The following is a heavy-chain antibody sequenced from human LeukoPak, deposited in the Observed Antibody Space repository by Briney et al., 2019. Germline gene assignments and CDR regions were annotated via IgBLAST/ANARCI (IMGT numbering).Heavy chain of an antibody. CDR1: GFTFDDYA. V-gene: IGHV3-9*01. J-gene: IGHJ6*02. Sequence: PGGSLRLSCAASGFTFDDYAMHWVRQAPGKGLEWVSGINWNSGSIGYADSVKGRFTISRDNAKNSLYLQMNSLRAEDTALYYCAKESRYYYGMDVWGQGTTVTVSS. D-gene: IGHD2-2*01. CDR2: INWNSGSI. CDR3: AKESRYYYGMDV.